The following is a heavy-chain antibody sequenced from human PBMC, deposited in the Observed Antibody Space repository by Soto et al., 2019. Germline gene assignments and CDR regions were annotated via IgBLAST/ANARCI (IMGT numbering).Heavy chain of an antibody. D-gene: IGHD3-16*01. CDR1: GFTFRIDS. CDR2: ISSRSSYI. CDR3: ARGDVGDYYGMDV. Sequence: EVQLVESGGGLVKPGGSLRLSCAASGFTFRIDSMNRVRQAPGKRLEWVSSISSRSSYIYYADSVKGRFTISRDNAKNSQYMQMNSLRAEDTAVYYCARGDVGDYYGMDVWGQGTTVTVSS. J-gene: IGHJ6*02. V-gene: IGHV3-21*01.